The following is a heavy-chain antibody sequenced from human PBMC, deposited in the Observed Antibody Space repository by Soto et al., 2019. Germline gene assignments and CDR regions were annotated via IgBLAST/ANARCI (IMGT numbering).Heavy chain of an antibody. J-gene: IGHJ6*03. D-gene: IGHD3-10*01. CDR1: GYSFTSYW. CDR3: ARASYGSASGYYYYYYMDV. Sequence: GESLKISCKGSGYSFTSYWIGWLRQMPGKGLEWMGIIYPGDSDTRYSPSFQGQVTISADKSISTAYLQWSSLKASDTAMYYCARASYGSASGYYYYYYMDVWGKGTTVTVSS. V-gene: IGHV5-51*03. CDR2: IYPGDSDT.